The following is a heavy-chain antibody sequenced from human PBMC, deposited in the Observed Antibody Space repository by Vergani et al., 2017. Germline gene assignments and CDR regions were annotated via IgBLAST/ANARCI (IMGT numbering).Heavy chain of an antibody. CDR1: GGTFSSYA. CDR3: AVLGGSFYDILTGYFLDY. J-gene: IGHJ4*02. Sequence: QVQLVQSGAEVKKPGYSVKVSCKASGGTFSSYAISWVRQAPGQGLEWMGRIIPILGIANYAQKFQGRVTITADKSTSTAYMELSSLRSEDTAVYYCAVLGGSFYDILTGYFLDYWGQGTLVTVSS. D-gene: IGHD3-9*01. V-gene: IGHV1-69*04. CDR2: IIPILGIA.